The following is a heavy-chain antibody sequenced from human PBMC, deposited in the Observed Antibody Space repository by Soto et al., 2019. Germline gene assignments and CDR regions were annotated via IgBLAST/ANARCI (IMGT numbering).Heavy chain of an antibody. V-gene: IGHV3-30*18. CDR2: ISPDGGNK. D-gene: IGHD6-13*01. Sequence: QVQLVESGGGVVQPGRSLRLSCAASGFTFSSYAMHWVRQAPGKGLEWVAVISPDGGNKYYADSVKGRFTISRDNSKNTLYLQMNSLRAEDTAVYYCAKDKDLGAAGYYFHYWGQGTLVTVSS. CDR3: AKDKDLGAAGYYFHY. J-gene: IGHJ4*02. CDR1: GFTFSSYA.